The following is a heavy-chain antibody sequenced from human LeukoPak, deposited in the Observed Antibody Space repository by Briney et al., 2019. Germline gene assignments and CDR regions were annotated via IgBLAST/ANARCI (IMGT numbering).Heavy chain of an antibody. Sequence: SETLSLTCTVSGGSISSYYWSWIRQPPGKGLEWIGYIYYSGSTNYNPSLKSRVTISVDTSKNQFSLKLSSVTAADTAVYYCARDTPLTGYTAYYYYGMDVWGQGTTVTVSS. V-gene: IGHV4-59*01. D-gene: IGHD3-9*01. CDR2: IYYSGST. CDR3: ARDTPLTGYTAYYYYGMDV. CDR1: GGSISSYY. J-gene: IGHJ6*02.